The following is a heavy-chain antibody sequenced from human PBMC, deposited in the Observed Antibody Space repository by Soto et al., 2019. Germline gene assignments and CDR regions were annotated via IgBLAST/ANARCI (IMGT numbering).Heavy chain of an antibody. CDR2: SIPIFGTA. V-gene: IGHV1-69*12. CDR1: GGTFSSYA. Sequence: QVQLVQSGAEVKKPGSSVKVSCKASGGTFSSYAISWVRQAPGQGLEWMGGSIPIFGTANYAQKFQGRVTMTADESTSTAYMELSSLRSEDTAVYYCATEGRLRRPYYYFDYWGQGTLVTVSS. CDR3: ATEGRLRRPYYYFDY. J-gene: IGHJ4*02. D-gene: IGHD4-17*01.